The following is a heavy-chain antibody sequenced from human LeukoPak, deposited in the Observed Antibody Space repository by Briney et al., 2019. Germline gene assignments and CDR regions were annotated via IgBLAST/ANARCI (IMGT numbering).Heavy chain of an antibody. Sequence: PGGSLRLSCAASGFTFTSYAMSWVRQAPGKGLEWVSAISGSGGSTYYADSVKGRFTISRDNSKNTLYLQMNSLRAEDTAVYYCAKDDAKSGSYYFDYWGQGTLVTVSS. D-gene: IGHD1-26*01. J-gene: IGHJ4*02. CDR2: ISGSGGST. CDR1: GFTFTSYA. CDR3: AKDDAKSGSYYFDY. V-gene: IGHV3-23*01.